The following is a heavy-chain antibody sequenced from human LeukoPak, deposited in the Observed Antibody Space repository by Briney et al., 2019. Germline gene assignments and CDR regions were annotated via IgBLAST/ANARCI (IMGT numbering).Heavy chain of an antibody. CDR3: ARGGHSSSWYDPYYYYGMDV. CDR2: IYYSGST. CDR1: GGSISSGGYY. J-gene: IGHJ6*02. V-gene: IGHV4-31*03. Sequence: PSQTLSLTCTVSGGSISSGGYYWSWIRQHPGKGLEWIGYIYYSGSTYYNPSLKSRVTISVDTSKNQFSLKLSSVTAADTAVYYCARGGHSSSWYDPYYYYGMDVWGQGTTVTVSS. D-gene: IGHD6-13*01.